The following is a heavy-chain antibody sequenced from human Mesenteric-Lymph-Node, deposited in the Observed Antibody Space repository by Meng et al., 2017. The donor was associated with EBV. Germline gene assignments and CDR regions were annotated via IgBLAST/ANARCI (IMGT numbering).Heavy chain of an antibody. CDR1: GGSINSGVYY. J-gene: IGHJ4*02. CDR2: IYHSGTT. Sequence: GRPSETLSRPCDVSGGSINSGVYYWGWYRQSPGKGLEWIGTIYHSGTTYYNPSLKSIKSRVTISADMSKNQFSLKVTSVTAADTAVYYCARQQGDWNLDFWGQGTLVTVSS. D-gene: IGHD1-1*01. V-gene: IGHV4-39*01. CDR3: ARQQGDWNLDF.